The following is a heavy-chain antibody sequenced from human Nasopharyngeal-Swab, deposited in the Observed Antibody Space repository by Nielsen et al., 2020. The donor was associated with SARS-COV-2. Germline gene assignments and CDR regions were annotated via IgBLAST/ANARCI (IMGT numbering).Heavy chain of an antibody. CDR2: INSDGSST. J-gene: IGHJ3*02. V-gene: IGHV3-74*01. D-gene: IGHD3-22*01. CDR1: GFTFSSYW. CDR3: AKDTYYDSSGYFLFGYAFDI. Sequence: GGSLRLSCAASGFTFSSYWMHWVRQAPGKGLVWVSRINSDGSSTSYADSVKGRFTISRDNAKNTLYLQMNSLRAEDTAVYYCAKDTYYDSSGYFLFGYAFDIWGQGTMVTVSS.